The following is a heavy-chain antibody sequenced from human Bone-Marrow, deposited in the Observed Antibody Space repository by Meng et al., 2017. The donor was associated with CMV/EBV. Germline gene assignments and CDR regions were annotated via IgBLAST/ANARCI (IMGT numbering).Heavy chain of an antibody. D-gene: IGHD3-3*01. V-gene: IGHV4-39*01. CDR1: GGSISSSSYY. CDR3: ARVGNDFWSGRWFDP. CDR2: IYYSGST. Sequence: SETLSLTCTVSGGSISSSSYYWGWIRQPPGKGLEWIGSIYYSGSTNYNPSLKSRVTISVDTSKNQFSLKLSSVTAADTAVYYCARVGNDFWSGRWFDPWGQGTLVTVSS. J-gene: IGHJ5*02.